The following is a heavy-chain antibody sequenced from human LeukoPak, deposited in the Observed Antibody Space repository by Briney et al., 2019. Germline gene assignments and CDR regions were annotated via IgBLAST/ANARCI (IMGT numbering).Heavy chain of an antibody. D-gene: IGHD3-10*01. CDR1: GYTFTSYD. CDR2: MNPNSGNT. Sequence: ASVKVSCKASGYTFTSYDINWVRQATGQGLEWTGWMNPNSGNTGYAQKFQGRVTMTRNTSISTAYMELSSLRSEDTAVYYCAREDLYYYGSGSYPFDYWGQGTLVTVSS. V-gene: IGHV1-8*01. J-gene: IGHJ4*02. CDR3: AREDLYYYGSGSYPFDY.